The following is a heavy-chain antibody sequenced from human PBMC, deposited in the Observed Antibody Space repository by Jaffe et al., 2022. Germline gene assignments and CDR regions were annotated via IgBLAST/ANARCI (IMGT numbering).Heavy chain of an antibody. D-gene: IGHD6-6*01. CDR2: IYSGGST. CDR3: ARRGEYSSHTIMPGERYYFDY. V-gene: IGHV3-66*02. CDR1: GFTVSSNY. Sequence: EVQLVESGGGLVQPGGSLRLSCAASGFTVSSNYMSWVRQAPGKGLEWVSVIYSGGSTYYADSVKGRFTISRDNSKNTLYLQMNSLRAEDTAVYYCARRGEYSSHTIMPGERYYFDYWGQGTLVTVSS. J-gene: IGHJ4*02.